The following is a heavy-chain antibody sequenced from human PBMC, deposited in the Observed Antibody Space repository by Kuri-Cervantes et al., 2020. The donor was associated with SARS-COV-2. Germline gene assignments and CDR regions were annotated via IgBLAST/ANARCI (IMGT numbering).Heavy chain of an antibody. V-gene: IGHV3-21*06. CDR3: ARDLRMGKSLDY. CDR2: IRPSGGSK. CDR1: GFTFSSYW. D-gene: IGHD3-16*01. J-gene: IGHJ4*02. Sequence: GESLKISCAASGFTFSSYWMSWVCQAPGKGLEWVSSIRPSGGSKFYADSVKGRFTISRDDAKSSVYLQMNSLRGEDTAVYYCARDLRMGKSLDYWGQGTLVTVSS.